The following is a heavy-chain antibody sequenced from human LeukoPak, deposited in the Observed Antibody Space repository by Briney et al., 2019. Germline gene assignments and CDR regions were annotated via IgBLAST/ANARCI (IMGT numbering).Heavy chain of an antibody. J-gene: IGHJ4*02. CDR1: GGSISSYY. CDR3: ARRTYYYDSSGYHTRGYYFDY. CDR2: IYNSGST. V-gene: IGHV4-59*08. D-gene: IGHD3-22*01. Sequence: SETLSLTCTVSGGSISSYYWSWIRQPPGKGLEWIGYIYNSGSTNYNPSLKSRVTISVDTSKNQFSLKLSSVTAADTAVYYCARRTYYYDSSGYHTRGYYFDYWGQGTLVTVSS.